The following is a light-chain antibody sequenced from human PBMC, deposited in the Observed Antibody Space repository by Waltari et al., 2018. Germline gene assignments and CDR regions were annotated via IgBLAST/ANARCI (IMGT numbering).Light chain of an antibody. J-gene: IGKJ4*01. CDR1: QIVSVNY. V-gene: IGKV3-20*01. CDR3: QQFGLIT. CDR2: GAS. Sequence: EIVLTQSPGTLSLSPGETATLSCRASQIVSVNYFSWFQQSPGQAPVLLIYGASMRAAGIPDRCSGVGSGTDFTLTITRLEPEEFAVYYCQQFGLITFGGGTKVEIK.